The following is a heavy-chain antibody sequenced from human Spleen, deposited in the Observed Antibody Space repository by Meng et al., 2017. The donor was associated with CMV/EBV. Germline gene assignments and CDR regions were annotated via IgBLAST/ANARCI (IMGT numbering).Heavy chain of an antibody. D-gene: IGHD3-10*01. Sequence: VPLKGSGPGRVKPSQTLSLTCTVSGGSISSGDYYWSWIRQPAGKGLEWIGHIYSSGSTNYNPSLKSRVTMSLDTSKSQFSLKLSSVTAADTAVYYCAGSGRSYWFDPWGQGTLVTVSS. J-gene: IGHJ5*02. CDR1: GGSISSGDYY. CDR3: AGSGRSYWFDP. CDR2: IYSSGST. V-gene: IGHV4-61*02.